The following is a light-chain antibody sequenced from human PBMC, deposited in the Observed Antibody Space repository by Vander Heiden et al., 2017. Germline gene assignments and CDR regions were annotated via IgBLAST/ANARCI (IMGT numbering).Light chain of an antibody. CDR2: DAS. CDR3: QQRSNWPPAIT. Sequence: IVLTQSLATLSLSPGERATLSCRASQSVSSYLAWYQQKPGQAPRLLIYDASNRATGIPARFSGSGSGTDFTLTISSLEPEDFAVYYCQQRSNWPPAITFGQGTRLEIK. V-gene: IGKV3-11*01. J-gene: IGKJ5*01. CDR1: QSVSSY.